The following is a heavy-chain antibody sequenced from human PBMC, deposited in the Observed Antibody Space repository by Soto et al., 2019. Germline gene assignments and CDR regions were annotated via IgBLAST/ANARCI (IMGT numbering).Heavy chain of an antibody. CDR3: ARFREMYYYGSSGYDAFDI. CDR2: IYPGDSDT. Sequence: GESLKISCKGSGYSFTSYWIGWVRQMPGKGLEWMGIIYPGDSDTRYSPSFQGQVTISADKSISTAYLQWSSLKASDTAMYYCARFREMYYYGSSGYDAFDIWGQGTMVTVSS. V-gene: IGHV5-51*01. CDR1: GYSFTSYW. J-gene: IGHJ3*02. D-gene: IGHD3-22*01.